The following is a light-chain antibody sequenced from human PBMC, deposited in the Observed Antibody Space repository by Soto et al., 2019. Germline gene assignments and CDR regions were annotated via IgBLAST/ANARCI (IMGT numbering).Light chain of an antibody. CDR3: QKYNSAPLT. J-gene: IGKJ4*01. V-gene: IGKV1-27*01. CDR2: AAS. Sequence: DIQMTQSPSSLSASVGDRVTITCRASQGIANYLAWYQHKPGKVPNLLIYAASTLQSGVPSRFSGGGSGTDFTLAISSLQPEDVATYYCQKYNSAPLTFXGGTKVDIK. CDR1: QGIANY.